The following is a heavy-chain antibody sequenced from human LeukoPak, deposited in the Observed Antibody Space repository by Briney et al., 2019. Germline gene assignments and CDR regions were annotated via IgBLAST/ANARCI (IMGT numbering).Heavy chain of an antibody. CDR1: GFTFSSYT. CDR2: ISGTSKYI. V-gene: IGHV3-21*04. Sequence: GGSLRLSCAASGFTFSSYTMNWVRQAPGKGLEWVSSISGTSKYIYYAHSVRGRFTIFRDNAKNSLYLQMNSLRAEDTALYYCAKDLTGHDAFDIWGQGTMVTVSS. CDR3: AKDLTGHDAFDI. D-gene: IGHD7-27*01. J-gene: IGHJ3*02.